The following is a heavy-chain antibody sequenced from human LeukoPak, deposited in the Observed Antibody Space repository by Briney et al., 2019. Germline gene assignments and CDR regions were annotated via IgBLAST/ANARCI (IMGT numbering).Heavy chain of an antibody. D-gene: IGHD3-10*01. CDR2: IKQDGSEK. V-gene: IGHV3-7*01. CDR3: VREAVYGSGSRERGY. J-gene: IGHJ4*01. CDR1: GFTFSSYG. Sequence: GGSLRLSCAASGFTFSSYGMSWVRQAPGKGLEWVANIKQDGSEKYYVDSVEGRFTISRDNAKNSLYLQMNSLRAEDTAVYYCVREAVYGSGSRERGYWGHGTLVTVSS.